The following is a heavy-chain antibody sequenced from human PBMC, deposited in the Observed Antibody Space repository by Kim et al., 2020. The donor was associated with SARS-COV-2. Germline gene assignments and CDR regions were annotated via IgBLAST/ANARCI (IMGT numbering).Heavy chain of an antibody. CDR1: GFTFSDYY. V-gene: IGHV3-11*01. J-gene: IGHJ3*02. D-gene: IGHD5-18*01. Sequence: GGSLRLSCAASGFTFSDYYMSWIRQAPGKGLEWISYISSSGSTIYYGASVKGRFTISRDNAKNSLYLQMNSLRAEDTAVYYCARDRGPYSYGLGPSYAFDIWGQGTMVTVSS. CDR3: ARDRGPYSYGLGPSYAFDI. CDR2: ISSSGSTI.